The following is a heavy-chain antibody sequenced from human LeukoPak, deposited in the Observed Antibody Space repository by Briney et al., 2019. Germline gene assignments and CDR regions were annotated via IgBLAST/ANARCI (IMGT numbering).Heavy chain of an antibody. V-gene: IGHV3-11*06. Sequence: GGSLRLSCAASGFTFSDYYMSWIRQAPGKWLEWVSYISSSSSYTNYADSVKGRFTISRDNAKNSLYLQMNSLRAEDTAVYYCARDLGYSSSWLDYWGQGTLVTVSS. CDR3: ARDLGYSSSWLDY. CDR1: GFTFSDYY. D-gene: IGHD6-13*01. J-gene: IGHJ4*02. CDR2: ISSSSSYT.